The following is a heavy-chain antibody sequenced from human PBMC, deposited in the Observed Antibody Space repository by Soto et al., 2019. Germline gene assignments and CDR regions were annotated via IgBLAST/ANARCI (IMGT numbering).Heavy chain of an antibody. CDR3: ARGQSGEYYYGMDV. J-gene: IGHJ6*02. D-gene: IGHD1-26*01. Sequence: EVQLVESGGGLVKPGGSLRLSCAASGFTFSSYSMNWVRQAPGKGLEWVSSISSSSSYIYYADSVKGRFTISRDNAKNSLYLQMTSLRAEDTAVYYWARGQSGEYYYGMDVWGQGTTVTVSS. CDR2: ISSSSSYI. V-gene: IGHV3-21*01. CDR1: GFTFSSYS.